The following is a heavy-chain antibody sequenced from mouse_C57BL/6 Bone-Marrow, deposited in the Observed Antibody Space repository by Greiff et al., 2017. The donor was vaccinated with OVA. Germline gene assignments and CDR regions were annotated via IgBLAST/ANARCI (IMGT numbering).Heavy chain of an antibody. CDR2: IRNKANNHAT. Sequence: EVKVEESGGGLVQPGGSMKLSCAASGFTFSDAWMDWVRQSPEKGLEWVAEIRNKANNHATYYAESVKGRFTISRDDSKSSVYLQMNSLRAEDTGIYYCSEGMVTTRAMDYWGQGTSVTVSS. J-gene: IGHJ4*01. D-gene: IGHD2-2*01. V-gene: IGHV6-6*01. CDR1: GFTFSDAW. CDR3: SEGMVTTRAMDY.